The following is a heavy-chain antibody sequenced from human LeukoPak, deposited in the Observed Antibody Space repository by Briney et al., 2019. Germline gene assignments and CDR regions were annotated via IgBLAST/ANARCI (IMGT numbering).Heavy chain of an antibody. CDR3: ARGKRRFDY. CDR1: GFNFSDYY. J-gene: IGHJ4*02. Sequence: GGSLRLSCAASGFNFSDYYMSWIRQAPGKGLEWVSYISSSGFSTYYAGSVKGRFTISRDDARNSLYLQMNSLAPEDTALYYCARGKRRFDYWGQGTLVSVSS. V-gene: IGHV3-11*01. CDR2: ISSSGFST.